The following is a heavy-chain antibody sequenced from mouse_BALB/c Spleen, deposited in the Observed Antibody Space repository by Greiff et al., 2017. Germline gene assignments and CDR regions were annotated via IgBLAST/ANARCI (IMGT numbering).Heavy chain of an antibody. V-gene: IGHV5-15*02. J-gene: IGHJ4*01. CDR1: GFTFSDYG. CDR2: ISNLACSI. Sequence: EVQLVESGGGLVQPGGSRKLSCAASGFTFSDYGMAWVRQAPGQGPEWVAFISNLACSIYYADTVTGRFTISRENAKNTLYLEMSSLRSEDTAVYYCARRTATDYYAMDYWGQGTSVTVSS. CDR3: ARRTATDYYAMDY. D-gene: IGHD1-2*01.